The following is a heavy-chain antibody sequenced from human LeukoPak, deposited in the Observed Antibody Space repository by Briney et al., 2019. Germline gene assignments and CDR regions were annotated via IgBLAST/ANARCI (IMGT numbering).Heavy chain of an antibody. CDR1: GYTLTELS. Sequence: GASVKVSCKVSGYTLTELSMHWVRQAPGKGLEWMGGFDPEDGETIYAQKFQGRVTMTEDTSTDTAYMELSSLRSEDTAVYYCATNPTVITIFGVVGGWFDPWGQGTLVTVSS. V-gene: IGHV1-24*01. CDR2: FDPEDGET. D-gene: IGHD3-3*01. CDR3: ATNPTVITIFGVVGGWFDP. J-gene: IGHJ5*02.